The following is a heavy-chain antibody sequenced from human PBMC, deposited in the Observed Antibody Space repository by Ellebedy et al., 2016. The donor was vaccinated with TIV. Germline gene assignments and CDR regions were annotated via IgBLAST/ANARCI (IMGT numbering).Heavy chain of an antibody. CDR2: IDWDDDK. CDR3: AGGRSSGWAFYY. CDR1: GFSLSTSAMC. V-gene: IGHV2-70*17. Sequence: SGPTLVKPTQTLTLTCTFSGFSLSTSAMCVNWIRQPPREALEWLERIDWDDDKFYNTSLRTRLTVSKDSSKNQVVLTMTNMDPVDTATYYFAGGRSSGWAFYYWGLGTLVTVSS. D-gene: IGHD6-19*01. J-gene: IGHJ4*01.